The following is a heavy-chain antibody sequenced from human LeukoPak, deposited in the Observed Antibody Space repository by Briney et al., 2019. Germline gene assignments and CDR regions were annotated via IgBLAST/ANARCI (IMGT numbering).Heavy chain of an antibody. Sequence: GRSLRLSCAASGFTFSRYAMHWVRQAPGKGLEWVAVIWYDGSTKYYADSVKGRFTISRDNFKNTLHLQMNSLRAEDTAVYYCAKPVDGASVQRYFQHWGQGTLVTVSS. V-gene: IGHV3-33*06. CDR1: GFTFSRYA. D-gene: IGHD1-1*01. CDR2: IWYDGSTK. CDR3: AKPVDGASVQRYFQH. J-gene: IGHJ1*01.